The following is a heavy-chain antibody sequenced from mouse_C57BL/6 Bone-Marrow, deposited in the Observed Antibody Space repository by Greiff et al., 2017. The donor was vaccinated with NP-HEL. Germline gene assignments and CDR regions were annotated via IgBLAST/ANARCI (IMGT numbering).Heavy chain of an antibody. CDR1: GFSLTSYG. V-gene: IGHV2-2*01. D-gene: IGHD2-4*01. CDR3: ASDYDCAMDY. CDR2: IWSGGST. Sequence: VQLVESGPGLVQPSQSLSITCTVSGFSLTSYGVHWVRQSPGKGLEWLGVIWSGGSTDYNAAFISRLSISKDNSKSQVFFKMNSLQADDTAIYYCASDYDCAMDYWGQGTSVTVSS. J-gene: IGHJ4*01.